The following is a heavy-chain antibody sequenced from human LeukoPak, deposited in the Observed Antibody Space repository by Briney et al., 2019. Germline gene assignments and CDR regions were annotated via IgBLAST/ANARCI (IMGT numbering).Heavy chain of an antibody. CDR3: ARGVTDYYGSGSDY. D-gene: IGHD3-10*01. CDR2: INPNSGGT. V-gene: IGHV1-2*02. Sequence: ASVKVSCKASGYTFTGYYMHWVRQAPGQGLEWMGWINPNSGGTNYAQKFQGRVTMTRDTSISTAYMELSRLRSDDTAVYYCARGVTDYYGSGSDYWGQGTLVTVSS. CDR1: GYTFTGYY. J-gene: IGHJ4*02.